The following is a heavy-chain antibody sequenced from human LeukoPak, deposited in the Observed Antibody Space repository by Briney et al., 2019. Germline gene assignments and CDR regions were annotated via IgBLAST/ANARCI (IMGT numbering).Heavy chain of an antibody. CDR3: ARDRRIAVAGTWFDY. J-gene: IGHJ4*02. V-gene: IGHV4-4*07. CDR2: IYTSGST. CDR1: GGSISSYY. D-gene: IGHD6-19*01. Sequence: PSETLSLTCTVSGGSISSYYWSWIRQPAGKGLEWIGRIYTSGSTNYNPSLKSRVTMSVDTSKNQFSLKLSSVTAADTAVYYCARDRRIAVAGTWFDYWGQGTPVTVSS.